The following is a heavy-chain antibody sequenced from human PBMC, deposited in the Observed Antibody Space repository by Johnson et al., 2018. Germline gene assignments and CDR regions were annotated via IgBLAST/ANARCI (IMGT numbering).Heavy chain of an antibody. Sequence: RLGESGPEVKKPRTSVKVSCKASGFTFTSSAVQWVRQARGQRLEWIGWIVVGSGNTNYAQKFQERVTITREMSTSTAYMELGRLRSEDTAVYYCAAEVGAYDAFDIWCQGTMVTVSS. D-gene: IGHD1-26*01. CDR3: AAEVGAYDAFDI. CDR1: GFTFTSSA. J-gene: IGHJ3*02. CDR2: IVVGSGNT. V-gene: IGHV1-58*01.